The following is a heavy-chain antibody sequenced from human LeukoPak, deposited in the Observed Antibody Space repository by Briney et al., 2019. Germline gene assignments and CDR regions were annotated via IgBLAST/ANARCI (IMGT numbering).Heavy chain of an antibody. V-gene: IGHV1-18*01. CDR2: ISTSTGDT. CDR3: ARDDNYGIFVNVDY. J-gene: IGHJ4*02. CDR1: GYSFILYG. Sequence: ASVKVSCKTSGYSFILYGISRVRQAPGQGPEWMGWISTSTGDTKYTQKLQGRVTLTTDTSTSTAYMELSSLRSDDTAVYYCARDDNYGIFVNVDYWGQGTLVTVSS. D-gene: IGHD4-11*01.